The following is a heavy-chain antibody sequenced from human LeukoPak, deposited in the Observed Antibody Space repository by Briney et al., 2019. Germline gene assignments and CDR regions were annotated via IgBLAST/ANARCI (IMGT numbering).Heavy chain of an antibody. CDR2: IYYSGNT. V-gene: IGHV4-39*01. Sequence: SETLSLTCIVSGGSISSATYYWGWLRQPPGTRLEWIGSIYYSGNTYYNPSLKSRVTISIDTSKNQFSLNLNSGTAADTALYSCARHYLGGNYPDYFNHWGQGTLVTVSS. CDR3: ARHYLGGNYPDYFNH. J-gene: IGHJ4*02. D-gene: IGHD1-26*01. CDR1: GGSISSATYY.